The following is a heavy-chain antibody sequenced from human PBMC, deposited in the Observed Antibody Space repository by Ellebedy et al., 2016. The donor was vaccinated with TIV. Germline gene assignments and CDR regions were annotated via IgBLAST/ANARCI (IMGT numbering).Heavy chain of an antibody. CDR3: TRDDGDSGGKLDY. CDR1: GFTFSSYD. J-gene: IGHJ4*02. V-gene: IGHV3-13*01. Sequence: PGESLKISCAASGFTFSSYDMHWVRQATGKGLEWVSAIGTAGDTYYPGSVKGRFTISRENAKNSLYLQMNSLRADDTAVYYCTRDDGDSGGKLDYWGQGALVTVSS. D-gene: IGHD4-23*01. CDR2: IGTAGDT.